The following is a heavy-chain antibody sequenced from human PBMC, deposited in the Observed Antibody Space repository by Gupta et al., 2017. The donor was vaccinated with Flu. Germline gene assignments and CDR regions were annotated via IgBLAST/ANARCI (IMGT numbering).Heavy chain of an antibody. CDR1: GLIFSNFA. J-gene: IGHJ4*02. CDR2: LSGSGSST. V-gene: IGHV3-23*01. D-gene: IGHD3-10*01. Sequence: EVQLLEGGGLVQPGGSLRLSCEASGLIFSNFAMSWVRQAPGKGLEWVSALSGSGSSTYYADSVRGRFTISRDNSKNTLYLQMSSLRAEDTAVYYCAKDRGFGGANYFDYWGQGTLVTVSS. CDR3: AKDRGFGGANYFDY.